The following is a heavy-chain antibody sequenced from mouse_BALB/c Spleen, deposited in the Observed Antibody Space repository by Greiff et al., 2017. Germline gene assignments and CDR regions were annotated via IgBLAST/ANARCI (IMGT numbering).Heavy chain of an antibody. V-gene: IGHV5-6*03. D-gene: IGHD2-1*01. Sequence: EVKLVESGGGLVKPGGSLKLSCAASGFTFSSYGMSWVRQTPDKRLEWVATISSGGSYTYYPDSVKGRFTISRDNAKNTLYLQMSSLKSEDTAMYYCARVYGNSFDYWGQGTTLTVSS. CDR1: GFTFSSYG. CDR3: ARVYGNSFDY. J-gene: IGHJ2*01. CDR2: ISSGGSYT.